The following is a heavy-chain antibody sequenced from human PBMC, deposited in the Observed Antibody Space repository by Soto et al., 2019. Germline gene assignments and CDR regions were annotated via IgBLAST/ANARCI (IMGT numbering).Heavy chain of an antibody. CDR1: GGTFSSYA. CDR3: ARKEGGYSYGDDAFDI. V-gene: IGHV1-69*13. D-gene: IGHD5-18*01. CDR2: IIPIFGTA. J-gene: IGHJ3*02. Sequence: ASVKVSCKASGGTFSSYAISWVRQAPGQGLEWMGGIIPIFGTANYAQKFQGRVTITADESTSTASLKLSSVTAADTAVYYCARKEGGYSYGDDAFDIWGQGTMVTVSS.